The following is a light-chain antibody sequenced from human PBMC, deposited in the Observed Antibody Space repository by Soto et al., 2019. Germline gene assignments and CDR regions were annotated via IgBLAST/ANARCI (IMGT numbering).Light chain of an antibody. J-gene: IGKJ1*01. CDR3: QQYGSSGT. CDR2: GAS. CDR1: QSVSNNY. V-gene: IGKV3-20*01. Sequence: EIVLTQSPGTLSLSPGERATLSCRASQSVSNNYLAWYQQKPGQAPRLLTYGASNRATGIPDRFSGSGSGTDFTLTISRLEPEDFALYYCQQYGSSGTFGQGTKVEIK.